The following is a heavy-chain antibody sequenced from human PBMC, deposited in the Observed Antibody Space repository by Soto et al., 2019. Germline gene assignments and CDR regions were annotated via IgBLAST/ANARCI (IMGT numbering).Heavy chain of an antibody. J-gene: IGHJ4*02. CDR2: ISGRGDYT. Sequence: EVQLLESGGGLVQPGGSLRLSCEASGFTFSTFSMSWVRQSPGKGLEWVSAISGRGDYTYNADSVKGRFTLSRDNYKSSLYLQMNNLRAADTAMYYCATEPAGNGDYAGLFEHWGQGTMVTVSS. CDR1: GFTFSTFS. V-gene: IGHV3-23*01. D-gene: IGHD4-17*01. CDR3: ATEPAGNGDYAGLFEH.